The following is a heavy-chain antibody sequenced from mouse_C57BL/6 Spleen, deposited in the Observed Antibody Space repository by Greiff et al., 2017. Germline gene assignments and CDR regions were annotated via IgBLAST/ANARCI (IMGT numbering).Heavy chain of an antibody. Sequence: EVQVVESGGDLVKPGGSLKLSCAASGFTFSSYGMSWVRQTPDKRLEWVATISSGGSYTYYPDSVKGRFTISRDNAKNTLYLQMSSLKSEDTAMYYCARGPGDYFDYWGRGTTLTVSS. V-gene: IGHV5-6*01. J-gene: IGHJ2*01. CDR2: ISSGGSYT. CDR3: ARGPGDYFDY. CDR1: GFTFSSYG.